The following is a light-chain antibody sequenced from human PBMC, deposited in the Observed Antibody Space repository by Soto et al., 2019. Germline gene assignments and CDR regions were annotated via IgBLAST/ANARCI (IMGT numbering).Light chain of an antibody. Sequence: DIVLTQSPGTLSLSPGERATLSCRASQSASSSYLAWYQPRPGQAPRLLIYGASSRATGIPDRFSGSGSGTDFTLTISRLEAEYFAVYCCQQYGSSLTFGQGTKVDIK. CDR1: QSASSSY. CDR2: GAS. J-gene: IGKJ1*01. V-gene: IGKV3-20*01. CDR3: QQYGSSLT.